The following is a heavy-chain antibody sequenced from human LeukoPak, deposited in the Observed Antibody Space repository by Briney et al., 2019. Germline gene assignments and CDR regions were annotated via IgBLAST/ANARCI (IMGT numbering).Heavy chain of an antibody. J-gene: IGHJ6*03. Sequence: GSLRLPCAASGFTFDDYGMSWVRQAPGKGLEWVSGINWNGGSTGYADSVKGRFTISRDNAKNSLYLQMNSLRAEDTALYYCARAIGSWYSYYYMDVWGKGTTVTVSS. CDR1: GFTFDDYG. CDR2: INWNGGST. CDR3: ARAIGSWYSYYYMDV. V-gene: IGHV3-20*04. D-gene: IGHD6-13*01.